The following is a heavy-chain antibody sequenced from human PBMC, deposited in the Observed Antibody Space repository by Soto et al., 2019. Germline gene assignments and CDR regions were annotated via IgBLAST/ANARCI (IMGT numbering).Heavy chain of an antibody. CDR3: ARGSARFGELDLVYHFDY. Sequence: SETLSLTCAVYGESFSGYYWSWIRQPPGKGLEWIGEINHSGSTNYNPSLKSRVTISVDTSKNQFSLKLSSVTAADTAVYYCARGSARFGELDLVYHFDYWGQGTLVTVSS. D-gene: IGHD3-10*01. CDR1: GESFSGYY. J-gene: IGHJ4*02. CDR2: INHSGST. V-gene: IGHV4-34*01.